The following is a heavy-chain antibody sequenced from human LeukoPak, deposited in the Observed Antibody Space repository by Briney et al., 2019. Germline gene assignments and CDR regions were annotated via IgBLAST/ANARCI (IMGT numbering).Heavy chain of an antibody. CDR3: AHGGLRTNLDY. V-gene: IGHV2-5*02. D-gene: IGHD4-17*01. J-gene: IGHJ4*02. CDR1: GFSLSTSGVG. Sequence: SGPTLVKPTQTLTLTFTFSGFSLSTSGVGVGWIRQPPGKALEWLALIYWDDDKRYSPSLKSRLTITKDTSKSQVVLAMTNMDPVDTATYYCAHGGLRTNLDYWGQGTLVTVSS. CDR2: IYWDDDK.